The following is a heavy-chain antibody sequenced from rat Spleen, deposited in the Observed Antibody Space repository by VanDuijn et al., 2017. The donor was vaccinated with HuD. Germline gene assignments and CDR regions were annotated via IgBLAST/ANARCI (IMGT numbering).Heavy chain of an antibody. Sequence: EVQLVESGGGLVQPGRSLKLSCAASGFTFSNYYMAWVRQAPTKGLEWVASITNSGDTTYYRDSVKGRFTISRDNAKSTLYLQMDSLRSEDTATYYCARHGLGEDYWGQGVMVTVSS. CDR2: ITNSGDTT. V-gene: IGHV5-25*01. J-gene: IGHJ2*01. CDR1: GFTFSNYY. CDR3: ARHGLGEDY. D-gene: IGHD5-1*01.